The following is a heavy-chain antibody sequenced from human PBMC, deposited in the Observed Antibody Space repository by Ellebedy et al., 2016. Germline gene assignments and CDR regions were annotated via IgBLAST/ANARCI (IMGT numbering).Heavy chain of an antibody. CDR1: GFTFSDYA. D-gene: IGHD6-19*01. J-gene: IGHJ6*02. CDR2: LSGSGGSS. V-gene: IGHV3-23*01. Sequence: GGSLRLXXSASGFTFSDYAMSWVRQAPGRGLEWVSTLSGSGGSSYSADAAKGRFTISRDNSKNTLYLQMNSLRAEDTAVYYCARGGATAVVESYYYYGMDVWGQGTTVTVPS. CDR3: ARGGATAVVESYYYYGMDV.